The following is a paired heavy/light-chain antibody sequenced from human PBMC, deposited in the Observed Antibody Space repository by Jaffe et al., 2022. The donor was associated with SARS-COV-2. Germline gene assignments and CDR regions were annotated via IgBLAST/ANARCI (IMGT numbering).Light chain of an antibody. CDR2: EVS. V-gene: IGLV2-14*01. CDR1: SSDVGGYNY. CDR3: SSYTSSSTLYV. Sequence: QSALTQPASVSGSPGQSITISCTGTSSDVGGYNYVSWYQQHPGKAPKLMIYEVSNRPSGVPDRFSGSKSGNTASLTISGLQAEDEADYYCSSYTSSSTLYVFGTGTKVTVL. J-gene: IGLJ1*01.
Heavy chain of an antibody. J-gene: IGHJ4*02. D-gene: IGHD2-15*01. CDR1: GYTFTSYY. V-gene: IGHV1-46*01. CDR3: ARPMSPGSYCSGGSCFNLDY. Sequence: QVQLVQSGAEVKKPGASVKVSCKASGYTFTSYYMHWVRQAPGQGLEWMGIINPSGGSTSYAQKFQGRVTMTRDTSTSTVYMELSSLRSEDTAVYYCARPMSPGSYCSGGSCFNLDYWGQGTLVTVSS. CDR2: INPSGGST.